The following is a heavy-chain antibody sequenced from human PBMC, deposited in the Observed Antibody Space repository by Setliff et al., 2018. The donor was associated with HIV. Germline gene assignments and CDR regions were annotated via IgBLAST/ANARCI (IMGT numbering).Heavy chain of an antibody. CDR3: VRHDPPNSGRFYFDL. CDR1: GGSISTYSYY. J-gene: IGHJ4*01. Sequence: SETLSLTCSVFGGSISTYSYYWGWVRQPPGMGLEWIGSIYHTANTHYSPSLETRVAIFADTSKNQFSLRLSSVTAADSAMYYCVRHDPPNSGRFYFDLWGRGTLVTVSS. D-gene: IGHD1-26*01. CDR2: IYHTANT. V-gene: IGHV4-39*01.